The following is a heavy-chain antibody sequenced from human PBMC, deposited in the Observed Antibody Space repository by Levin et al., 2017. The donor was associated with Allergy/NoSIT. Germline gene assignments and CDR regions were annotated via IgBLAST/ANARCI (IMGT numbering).Heavy chain of an antibody. D-gene: IGHD5-12*01. Sequence: LSLTCAGSGFTFNSFALSWVRQAPGKGLEWVSTVSAYGESTYYADSVKGRFTVSRDNSRNTLYLLMSSLGAEDTALYYCAKDGTLLATSEDYLDSWGQGTQVTVFS. CDR3: AKDGTLLATSEDYLDS. V-gene: IGHV3-23*01. J-gene: IGHJ4*02. CDR2: VSAYGEST. CDR1: GFTFNSFA.